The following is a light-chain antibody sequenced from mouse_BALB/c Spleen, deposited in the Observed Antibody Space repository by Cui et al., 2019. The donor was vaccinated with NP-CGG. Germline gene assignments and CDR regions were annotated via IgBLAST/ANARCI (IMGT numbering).Light chain of an antibody. CDR2: GTN. CDR1: TGAVTTSNY. Sequence: QAVVTPESALTTSPGETVTLTCRSSTGAVTTSNYANWVQEKPDHLFTGLIGGTNNRAPGVPARFSGSLIGGKAALTITGAQTEDEAIYFCALWYSNHWVFGGGTKVTVL. CDR3: ALWYSNHWV. J-gene: IGLJ1*01. V-gene: IGLV1*01.